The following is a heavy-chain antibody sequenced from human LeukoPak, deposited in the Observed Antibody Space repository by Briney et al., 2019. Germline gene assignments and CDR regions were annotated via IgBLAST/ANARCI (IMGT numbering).Heavy chain of an antibody. V-gene: IGHV3-30-3*01. CDR2: ISSDGSNN. D-gene: IGHD6-19*01. CDR3: ARDRYSSGWYGDFDC. CDR1: GFTFNSYA. J-gene: IGHJ4*02. Sequence: GGSLRLSCAASGFTFNSYAMHWVRLAPGKGLEWVAVISSDGSNNYYADSVKGRFTISRDNSNNTLYLQLSSLRADDTAVYYCARDRYSSGWYGDFDCWGQGTLVTVSS.